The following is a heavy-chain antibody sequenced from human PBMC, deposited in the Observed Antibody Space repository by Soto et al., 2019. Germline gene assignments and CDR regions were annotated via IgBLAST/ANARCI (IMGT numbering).Heavy chain of an antibody. D-gene: IGHD3-10*01. CDR2: ISGRGLST. J-gene: IGHJ4*02. CDR1: AFTFSSYA. Sequence: GGSLRLSCAASAFTFSSYAMSWVRQAPGKGPEWVSTISGRGLSTYYADSGKGRFTISRDNSENTLYLQMRSLRAEDTAVYYCAKVWFGEESPFDYWGQGTLVTVS. V-gene: IGHV3-23*01. CDR3: AKVWFGEESPFDY.